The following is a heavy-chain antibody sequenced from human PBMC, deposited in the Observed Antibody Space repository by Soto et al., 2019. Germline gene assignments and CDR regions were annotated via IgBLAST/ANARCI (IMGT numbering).Heavy chain of an antibody. CDR2: ISHDGSKT. CDR3: AKDTYCYSSSGYSVFDS. CDR1: GFTFSSYG. J-gene: IGHJ4*02. V-gene: IGHV3-30*18. D-gene: IGHD3-22*01. Sequence: QVQLVESGGGVVQPGRSLRLSCAASGFTFSSYGIHWVRQAPGKGLEWVAVISHDGSKTNYADSVKGRFTISRDNSKDTVYLQMNSLRAEDTAVYYCAKDTYCYSSSGYSVFDSWGQGTLVTVSS.